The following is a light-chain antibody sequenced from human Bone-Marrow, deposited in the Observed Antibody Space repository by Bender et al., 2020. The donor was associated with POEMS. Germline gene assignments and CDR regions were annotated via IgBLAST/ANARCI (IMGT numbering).Light chain of an antibody. CDR2: EDN. Sequence: QSALTQPPSVSGSPGQSVTISCTGTSGDVGFYNRVSWYHQPPGTAPRLMIYEDNNRPSGVPDRFAGYKSGNTASLTISGLQAEDEGHYYCSSYTSSSTPVIFGGGPTLTAL. CDR1: SGDVGFYNR. V-gene: IGLV2-18*02. J-gene: IGLJ2*01. CDR3: SSYTSSSTPVI.